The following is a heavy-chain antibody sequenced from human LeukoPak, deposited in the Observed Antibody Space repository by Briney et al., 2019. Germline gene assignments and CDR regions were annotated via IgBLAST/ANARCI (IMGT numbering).Heavy chain of an antibody. Sequence: GASVKVSCKASGYTFTSYDINWVRQATGQGLEWMGWMNPNSGNTGYAQKFQGRVTITRNTSISTAYMELSSLRCEDTAVYYCARGYYYDSSRYSPVWGQGKMVTVSS. CDR1: GYTFTSYD. D-gene: IGHD3-22*01. CDR3: ARGYYYDSSRYSPV. V-gene: IGHV1-8*03. CDR2: MNPNSGNT. J-gene: IGHJ3*01.